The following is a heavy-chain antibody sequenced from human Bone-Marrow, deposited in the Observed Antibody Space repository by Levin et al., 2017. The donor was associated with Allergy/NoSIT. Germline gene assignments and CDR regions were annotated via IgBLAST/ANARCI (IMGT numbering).Heavy chain of an antibody. D-gene: IGHD3/OR15-3a*01. J-gene: IGHJ3*02. CDR2: ISAGDAST. Sequence: GGSLRLSCAASGFTFSSSAMSWVRQAPGKGLEWVSSISAGDASTYYTDSVKGRLTASRDNSKNTLYLQMNSLRAEDTALYYCAKVRRGLDAFDIWGQGTMVTVSS. CDR3: AKVRRGLDAFDI. V-gene: IGHV3-23*01. CDR1: GFTFSSSA.